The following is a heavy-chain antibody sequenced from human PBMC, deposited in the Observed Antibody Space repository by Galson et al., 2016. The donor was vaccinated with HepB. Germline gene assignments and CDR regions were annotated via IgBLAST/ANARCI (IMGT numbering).Heavy chain of an antibody. J-gene: IGHJ3*02. Sequence: SLRLSCAASGFTFSSYAMSWVRQAPGKGLEWVSNISGSGGSTYYADSVKGRFTISRDNSKNILHLQMNSLRGEDTAVYYCAKDVYYDLWSGYRADAFDIWGQGTMVTVSS. CDR2: ISGSGGST. V-gene: IGHV3-23*01. CDR3: AKDVYYDLWSGYRADAFDI. CDR1: GFTFSSYA. D-gene: IGHD3-3*01.